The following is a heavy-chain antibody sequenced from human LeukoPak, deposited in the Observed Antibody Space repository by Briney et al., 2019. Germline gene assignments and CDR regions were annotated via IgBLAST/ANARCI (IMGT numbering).Heavy chain of an antibody. J-gene: IGHJ4*02. CDR3: ARSLRPYCSGTSCARGGFDY. V-gene: IGHV4-34*01. D-gene: IGHD2-2*01. CDR1: GGSFSGYY. CDR2: INHSGST. Sequence: SETLSLTCAVYGGSFSGYYWSWIRQPPGKGLEWIGEINHSGSTNYNPSLKSRVTISVDTSKNQFSLKLSSVTAADTAVYYCARSLRPYCSGTSCARGGFDYWGQGTLVTVSS.